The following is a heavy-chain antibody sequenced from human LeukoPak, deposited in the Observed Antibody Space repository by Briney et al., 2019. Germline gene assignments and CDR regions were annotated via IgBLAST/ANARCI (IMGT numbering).Heavy chain of an antibody. Sequence: GGSLRLSCAASGFTFSSYAMSWVRQAPGKGLKWVSTVNDNGDGTYYADSVKGRFTISRDNSYNTVSVQMNSLRDEDTGVYYCAKRYSNSSGSPWGQGTLVIVSS. V-gene: IGHV3-23*01. CDR1: GFTFSSYA. CDR3: AKRYSNSSGSP. D-gene: IGHD6-25*01. CDR2: VNDNGDGT. J-gene: IGHJ5*02.